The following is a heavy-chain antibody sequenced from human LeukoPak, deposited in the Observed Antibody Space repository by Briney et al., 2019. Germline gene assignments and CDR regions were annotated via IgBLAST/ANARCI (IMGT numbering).Heavy chain of an antibody. D-gene: IGHD1-26*01. CDR2: ISYDGSNE. J-gene: IGHJ4*02. CDR1: GFTFSSYA. V-gene: IGHV3-30*01. Sequence: GRSLRLSCAASGFTFSSYAMHWVRQAPGKGLEWVAVISYDGSNEYYADSVKGRFTISRDNSKNTLYLQMNSLRAEDTAVYYCARDGSGSYFDYWGQGTLVTVSS. CDR3: ARDGSGSYFDY.